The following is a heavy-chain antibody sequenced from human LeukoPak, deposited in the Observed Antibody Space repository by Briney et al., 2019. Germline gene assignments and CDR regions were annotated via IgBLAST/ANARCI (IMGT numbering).Heavy chain of an antibody. CDR3: ARIVYYDSSGYFYHFDY. CDR1: GGSFSGYY. Sequence: SETLSLTCAVYGGSFSGYYWSWIRQPPGKGLEWIGEINHSGSTNYNPSLKSRVTISVDTSKNQFSLKLSSVTAADTAVYYRARIVYYDSSGYFYHFDYWGQGTLVTVPS. V-gene: IGHV4-34*01. CDR2: INHSGST. J-gene: IGHJ4*02. D-gene: IGHD3-22*01.